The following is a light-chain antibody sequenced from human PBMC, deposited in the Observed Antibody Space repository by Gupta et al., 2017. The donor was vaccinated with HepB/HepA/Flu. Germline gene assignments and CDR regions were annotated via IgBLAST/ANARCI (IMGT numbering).Light chain of an antibody. CDR1: RSKIGRVS. CDR3: AAWDDSLNVLV. J-gene: IGLJ2*01. CDR2: GNS. V-gene: IGLV1-44*01. Sequence: QSGLTQPPSASGAPGQRVPISCSGTRSKIGRVSVSWYQHVPGTAPKLLIYGNSPRPSGVSYRFSGANSDTSAPLAISGLRPEDAAVYYCAAWDDSLNVLVLGGGTKLTV.